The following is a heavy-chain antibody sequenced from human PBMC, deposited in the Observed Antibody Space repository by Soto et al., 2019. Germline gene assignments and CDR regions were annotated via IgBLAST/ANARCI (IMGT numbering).Heavy chain of an antibody. CDR3: ARHPPSGYPFDY. V-gene: IGHV4-39*01. Sequence: QLQLQESGPGLVKPSETLSLTCTVSGGSISSSSYYWGWIRQPPGKGLEWIGSIYYSGSTYYNPSLKSRVTIYVDTSKNQFSLKLSSVTAADTAVYYCARHPPSGYPFDYWGQGTLVTVSS. CDR2: IYYSGST. J-gene: IGHJ4*02. CDR1: GGSISSSSYY. D-gene: IGHD5-12*01.